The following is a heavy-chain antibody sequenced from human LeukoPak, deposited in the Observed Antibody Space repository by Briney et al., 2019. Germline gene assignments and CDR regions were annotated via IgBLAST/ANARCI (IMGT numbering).Heavy chain of an antibody. V-gene: IGHV4-34*01. CDR1: GGSFSGYY. J-gene: IGHJ4*02. CDR2: INHSGST. Sequence: SETLSLTCAVYGGSFSGYYWSWIRQPPGKGLEWIGEINHSGSTNYNPSLKSRVTISVDTSKNQFSLKLSSVTAADTAVYYCASGVVTQGFDYWGQGTLVTVSS. D-gene: IGHD2-21*02. CDR3: ASGVVTQGFDY.